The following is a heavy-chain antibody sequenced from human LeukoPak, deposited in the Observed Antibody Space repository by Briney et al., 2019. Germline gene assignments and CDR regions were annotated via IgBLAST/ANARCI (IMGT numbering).Heavy chain of an antibody. J-gene: IGHJ6*02. D-gene: IGHD3-16*02. V-gene: IGHV1-18*01. CDR1: GYTFTSYG. CDR3: ARDGFVGGPYHYYGMDV. CDR2: ISAYNGNT. Sequence: ASVKVSCKASGYTFTSYGIRWVRQAPGQGLEWMGWISAYNGNTNYAQKLQGRVTMTTDTSTSTAYMELRSLRSDDTAVYYCARDGFVGGPYHYYGMDVWGQGTTVTVSS.